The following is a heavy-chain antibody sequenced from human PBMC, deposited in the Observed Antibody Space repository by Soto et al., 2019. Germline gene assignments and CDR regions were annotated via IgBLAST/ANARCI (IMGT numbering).Heavy chain of an antibody. J-gene: IGHJ4*02. CDR3: ASWRGGYTYGLDH. CDR2: INNDGTST. Sequence: GGSLRLSCAASGFTFSSQWLHWVRQAPGKGLVWISRINNDGTSTNYADSVKGRFTVSRDNAKKTMSLQMNSLRAEDTAVYYCASWRGGYTYGLDHWGQGTPVTVSS. V-gene: IGHV3-74*01. D-gene: IGHD5-18*01. CDR1: GFTFSSQW.